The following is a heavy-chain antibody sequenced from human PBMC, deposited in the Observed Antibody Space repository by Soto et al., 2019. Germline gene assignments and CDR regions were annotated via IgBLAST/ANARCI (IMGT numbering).Heavy chain of an antibody. V-gene: IGHV4-61*01. CDR3: ARGIEGWYQGRYYYGMDV. CDR1: GGSVSSGSYY. CDR2: IYYSGST. J-gene: IGHJ6*02. D-gene: IGHD6-19*01. Sequence: QVQLQESGPGLVKPSETLSLTCTVSGGSVSSGSYYWSWIRQPPGKGLEWIGYIYYSGSTNYNPSRKSRFTISVDTSKNQFSLKLSSVTAADTAVYYCARGIEGWYQGRYYYGMDVWGQGTTVTVSS.